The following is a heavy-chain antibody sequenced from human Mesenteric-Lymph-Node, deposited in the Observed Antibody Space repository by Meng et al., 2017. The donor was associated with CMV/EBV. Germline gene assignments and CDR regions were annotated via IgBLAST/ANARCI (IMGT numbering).Heavy chain of an antibody. V-gene: IGHV3-7*01. CDR1: GFTFSTYW. CDR2: IKEDGSEK. J-gene: IGHJ6*02. CDR3: ARVPSHITIFGVVIPSYGMDV. D-gene: IGHD3-3*01. Sequence: GGSLRLSCAASGFTFSTYWMSWVRQAPGKGLEWVANIKEDGSEKFFADSVKGRFTISRDNAKNSLYLQMNSLRAEDTAVYYCARVPSHITIFGVVIPSYGMDVWGQGTTVTVSS.